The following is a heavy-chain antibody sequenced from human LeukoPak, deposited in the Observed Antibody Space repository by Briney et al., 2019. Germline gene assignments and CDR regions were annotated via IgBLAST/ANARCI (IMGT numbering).Heavy chain of an antibody. D-gene: IGHD3-16*01. V-gene: IGHV4-39*07. CDR3: SRAGIMFTGDYFDP. CDR2: IHHSGST. J-gene: IGHJ5*02. Sequence: PSETLSLTCTVSGGSTTSGTFYWGWTRQPPGKGLEWIGTIHHSGSTSYNPSLQSRATISVDTSNNQFSLKLSSVTSADTAGYYCSRAGIMFTGDYFDPWGQGTLVTVSS. CDR1: GGSTTSGTFY.